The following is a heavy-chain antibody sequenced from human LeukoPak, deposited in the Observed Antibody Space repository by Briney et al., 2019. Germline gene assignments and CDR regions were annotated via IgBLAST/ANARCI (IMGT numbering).Heavy chain of an antibody. CDR1: GFTFTTYS. CDR2: LSSGHE. CDR3: ARGMDIVATIDY. J-gene: IGHJ4*02. D-gene: IGHD5-12*01. V-gene: IGHV3-21*05. Sequence: PGGSLRLSCAASGFTFTTYSMNWVRQAPGKGLEWVAYLSSGHELYADSVKGRFTISRDNAKNSLYLQMNSLRAEDTAVYYCARGMDIVATIDYWGQGTLVTVSS.